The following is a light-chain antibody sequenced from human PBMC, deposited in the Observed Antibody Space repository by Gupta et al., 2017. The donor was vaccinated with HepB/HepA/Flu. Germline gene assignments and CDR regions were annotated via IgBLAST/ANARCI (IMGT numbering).Light chain of an antibody. Sequence: EIVLTQSPATLSLSPGERGTLSCRASQPVDNSYLAWYQQKPGQAPRLLIYGTSTRDRGIPDRFSGSGYGKDLALTISRREQEEFAGYYCQQQGNKPIFTFGGGTKVDIK. J-gene: IGKJ4*01. CDR2: GTS. CDR1: QPVDNSY. CDR3: QQQGNKPIFT. V-gene: IGKV3-20*01.